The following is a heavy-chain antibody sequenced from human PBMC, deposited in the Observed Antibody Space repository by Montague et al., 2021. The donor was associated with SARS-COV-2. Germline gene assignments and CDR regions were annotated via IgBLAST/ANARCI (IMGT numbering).Heavy chain of an antibody. J-gene: IGHJ6*02. Sequence: SETLSLTCSVSGGSFSPYYWTWIRHTPGKGLEWICYVSHNESTNYNYSLQSRVSMIVDLSKSKFSLKLSYVTAAATDIYFCARSRIWNDHYGMDVWGQGTTVIVSS. CDR3: ARSRIWNDHYGMDV. CDR1: GGSFSPYY. V-gene: IGHV4-59*12. CDR2: VSHNEST. D-gene: IGHD2-15*01.